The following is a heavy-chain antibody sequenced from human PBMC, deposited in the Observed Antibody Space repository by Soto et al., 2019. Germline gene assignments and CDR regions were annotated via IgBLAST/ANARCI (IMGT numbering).Heavy chain of an antibody. CDR1: GFPLSTSRVG. V-gene: IGHV2-5*02. Sequence: QITLKESGPPLVKPTQTLTLTCTFSGFPLSTSRVGVGWIRQPPGKALEWLALIYWDDDKRYSPSLKNRLTITKDTSKNQVVLTMTNADPVDTATYYCVHTSGSGNSACFDYWGQGTLVTVSS. CDR2: IYWDDDK. J-gene: IGHJ4*02. CDR3: VHTSGSGNSACFDY. D-gene: IGHD3-10*01.